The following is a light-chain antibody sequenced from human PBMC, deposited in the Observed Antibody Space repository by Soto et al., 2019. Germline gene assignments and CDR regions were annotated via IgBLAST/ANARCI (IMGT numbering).Light chain of an antibody. CDR3: TSYTSSSTLV. V-gene: IGLV2-14*01. J-gene: IGLJ2*01. CDR2: AVT. Sequence: QSALTQPASVSGSPGQSITNSCTGTSSDVGGYNFVSWYHQHPGKAPKLLIYAVTNRPSGISNRFSGSKSGNTASLTISGLQAEDEADYYCTSYTSSSTLVFGGGTKLTVL. CDR1: SSDVGGYNF.